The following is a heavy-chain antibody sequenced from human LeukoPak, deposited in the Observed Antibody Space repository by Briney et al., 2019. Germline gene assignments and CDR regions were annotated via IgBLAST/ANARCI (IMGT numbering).Heavy chain of an antibody. Sequence: GGSLRLSCVASGFTFTKCAMSWIRQAPGKGLEWVAIITATGDTAYYADSVKGRFTISRDNSRNTAYMQMDSLRAEDTAIYYCAGDRNSDWYSPLDYWGQGSQVTVSP. CDR1: GFTFTKCA. V-gene: IGHV3-23*01. CDR2: ITATGDTA. CDR3: AGDRNSDWYSPLDY. J-gene: IGHJ4*02. D-gene: IGHD6-19*01.